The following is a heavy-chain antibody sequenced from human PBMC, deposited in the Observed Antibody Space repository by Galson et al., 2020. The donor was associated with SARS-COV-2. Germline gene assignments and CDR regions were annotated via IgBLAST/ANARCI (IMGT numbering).Heavy chain of an antibody. CDR1: GGSISSYY. CDR2: IYYSGST. D-gene: IGHD3-22*01. CDR3: ARDFGSSGLQH. Sequence: SLTCTVSGGSISSYYWSWIRQPPGKGLEWIGYIYYSGSTNYNPSLKSRVTISVDTSKNQFSLKLSSVTAADTAVYYCARDFGSSGLQHWGQGTLVTVSS. J-gene: IGHJ1*01. V-gene: IGHV4-59*01.